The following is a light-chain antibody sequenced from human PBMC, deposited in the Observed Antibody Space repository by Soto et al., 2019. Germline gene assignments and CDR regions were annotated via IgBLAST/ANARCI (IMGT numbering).Light chain of an antibody. CDR1: QSVRSY. CDR3: QQTYSAPPWT. Sequence: DIHMTQSPSSLSASVGNTITITCRASQSVRSYLNWYQQKPGKAPDLIIYTTTSLQSEVPSRFSGSGSETHFTLTITSLQPEDFATYFCQQTYSAPPWTFGPGTKVDIK. CDR2: TTT. V-gene: IGKV1-39*01. J-gene: IGKJ1*01.